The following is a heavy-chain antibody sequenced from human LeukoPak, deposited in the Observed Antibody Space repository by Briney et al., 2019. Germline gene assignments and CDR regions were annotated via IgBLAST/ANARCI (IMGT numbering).Heavy chain of an antibody. CDR2: ISGGGGST. J-gene: IGHJ6*02. CDR1: GFTFSSHA. D-gene: IGHD5-18*01. CDR3: AKDANVETAIPDGMDV. Sequence: PGGSLRLSCAASGFTFSSHAMSWVRQAPGKGLEWVSAISGGGGSTYYADSVKGRFTISRDNSKNTLYLQMNSLTAEDTAVYYCAKDANVETAIPDGMDVWGQGTAVTVSS. V-gene: IGHV3-23*01.